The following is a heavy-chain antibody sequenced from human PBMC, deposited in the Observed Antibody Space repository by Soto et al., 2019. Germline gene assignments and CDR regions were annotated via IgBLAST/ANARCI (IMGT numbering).Heavy chain of an antibody. CDR2: IYPGDSDT. J-gene: IGHJ3*02. D-gene: IGHD3-9*01. V-gene: IGHV5-51*01. Sequence: GKSLKMSCGGSGYIFDSYWIGWVRQKPGKGLEWMGIIYPGDSDTRYSPSFQGQVTISADKSISTAYLQWSSLKASDTAMYYCARRGYDILTGPTEAFDIWGQGTMATFSS. CDR3: ARRGYDILTGPTEAFDI. CDR1: GYIFDSYW.